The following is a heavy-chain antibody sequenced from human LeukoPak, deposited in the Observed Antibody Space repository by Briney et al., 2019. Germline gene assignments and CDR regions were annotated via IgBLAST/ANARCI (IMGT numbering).Heavy chain of an antibody. Sequence: SVKVSCKASGGTFTRYSISWVRLAPGQGLGWMGGINPFFGTPDYARKFQGRLTISRDESTSTAYMELSTLRSEDTAVYFCARGGNSNAFDMWGQGTLVTVSS. V-gene: IGHV1-69*05. CDR2: INPFFGTP. J-gene: IGHJ3*02. CDR1: GGTFTRYS. D-gene: IGHD4-23*01. CDR3: ARGGNSNAFDM.